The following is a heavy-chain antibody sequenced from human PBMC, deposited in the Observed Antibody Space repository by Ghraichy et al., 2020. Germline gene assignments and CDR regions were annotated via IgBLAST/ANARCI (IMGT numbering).Heavy chain of an antibody. D-gene: IGHD2-8*01. CDR3: ARSHGLY. CDR2: VHSSGNT. J-gene: IGHJ3*01. CDR1: GGSFTNYY. V-gene: IGHV4-59*01. Sequence: SQTLSLTCTVSGGSFTNYYWAWIRQPPGKGLQWIGYVHSSGNTSYNPSLKSRVTISLDTSKIQFSLKMNSVTAADTAVYYCARSHGLYWGQGTMVTVAS.